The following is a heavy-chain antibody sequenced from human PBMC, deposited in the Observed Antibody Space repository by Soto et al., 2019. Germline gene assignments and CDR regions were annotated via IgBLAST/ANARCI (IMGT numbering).Heavy chain of an antibody. V-gene: IGHV1-69*04. D-gene: IGHD6-6*01. CDR2: IIPILGIA. CDR1: GGTFSSYT. CDR3: AREASSSSYYFDY. Sequence: SAKVSCKASGGTFSSYTISWVRQAPGQGLEWMGRIIPILGIANYAQKFQGRVTITADKSTSTAYMELSSLRSEDTAVYYCAREASSSSYYFDYWGQGTLVTVSS. J-gene: IGHJ4*02.